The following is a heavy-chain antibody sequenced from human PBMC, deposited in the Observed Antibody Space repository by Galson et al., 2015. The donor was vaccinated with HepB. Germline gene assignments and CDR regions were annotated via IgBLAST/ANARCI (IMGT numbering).Heavy chain of an antibody. CDR1: GYSFTSYW. V-gene: IGHV5-51*03. D-gene: IGHD4-23*01. CDR2: IYPGDSDT. CDR3: ARRSPTVVTPSGPYDAFDI. Sequence: QSGAEVKKPGESLEISCKGSGYSFTSYWIGWVRQMPGKGLEWTGIIYPGDSDTRYSPSFQGQVTISADKSISTAYLQWSSLKASDTAMYYCARRSPTVVTPSGPYDAFDIWGQGTMVTVSS. J-gene: IGHJ3*02.